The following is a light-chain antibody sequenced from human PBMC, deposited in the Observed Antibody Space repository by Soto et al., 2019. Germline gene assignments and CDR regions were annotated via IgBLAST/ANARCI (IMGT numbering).Light chain of an antibody. CDR3: SSYAGSNTYV. V-gene: IGLV2-8*01. CDR1: SSDIGNYNF. CDR2: EVS. Sequence: QSALTQPPSASGSPGQSVAVSCTGTSSDIGNYNFVSWYQQHPGKAPKLMIYEVSKRPSGVPDRFSGSKSGNTASLTVSGLQAEDDADYYCSSYAGSNTYVFGTGTKLTVL. J-gene: IGLJ1*01.